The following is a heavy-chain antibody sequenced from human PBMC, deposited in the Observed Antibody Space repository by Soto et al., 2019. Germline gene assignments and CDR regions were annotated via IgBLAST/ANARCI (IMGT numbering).Heavy chain of an antibody. V-gene: IGHV3-23*01. D-gene: IGHD3-3*01. CDR3: AKDPVWSGYWFDP. J-gene: IGHJ5*02. Sequence: GGSLTLPCAASGFSFISYAITWVRQAPGKGLEWVSSISGSGGGTYYADSVKGRFTISRDNSKNTLYLQMNSLRAEDTAVYYCAKDPVWSGYWFDPWGQGTLVTVSS. CDR2: ISGSGGGT. CDR1: GFSFISYA.